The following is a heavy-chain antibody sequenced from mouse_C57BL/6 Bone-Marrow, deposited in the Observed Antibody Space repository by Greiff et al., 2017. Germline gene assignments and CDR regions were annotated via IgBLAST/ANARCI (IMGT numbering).Heavy chain of an antibody. CDR2: INPSSGYP. CDR1: GYTFTSYT. CDR3: ARGLYGRFAY. V-gene: IGHV1-4*01. Sequence: QVQLQQSGAELARPGASVKMSCKASGYTFTSYTMHWVKQRPGQGLEWIGYINPSSGYPKYNQKFKDKATLTADKSSSTAYMQLSSLTSEDSAVYYCARGLYGRFAYWGQGTLVTVSA. J-gene: IGHJ3*01. D-gene: IGHD1-1*02.